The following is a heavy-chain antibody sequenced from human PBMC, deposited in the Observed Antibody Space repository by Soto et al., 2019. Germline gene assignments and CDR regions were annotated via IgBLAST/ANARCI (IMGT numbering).Heavy chain of an antibody. Sequence: ELQVLESGGGLVQSEGSLRLSCAASGFTFNQYAMNWVRQAPGKGLDWVSAISGAGGVTEYADSVQGRFTISRDNSKKTVYLDMNSLRVEDTAIYYCARGGCARSSCSCDWWGQGTLVTVS. D-gene: IGHD6-13*01. CDR3: ARGGCARSSCSCDW. V-gene: IGHV3-23*01. J-gene: IGHJ4*02. CDR2: ISGAGGVT. CDR1: GFTFNQYA.